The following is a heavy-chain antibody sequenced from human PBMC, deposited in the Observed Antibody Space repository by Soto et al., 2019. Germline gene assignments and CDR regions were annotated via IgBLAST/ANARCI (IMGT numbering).Heavy chain of an antibody. J-gene: IGHJ6*02. CDR2: ISAYNGNT. CDR3: ARDRIGYNHYYYGMDV. V-gene: IGHV1-18*01. Sequence: QVQLVQSGAEVKKPGASVKVSCKASGYTFTSYGISWVRQAPGQGLEWMGWISAYNGNTNYAQKLQGRVIMTTDTSTSTAYMELRSLRSDDTAVYYCARDRIGYNHYYYGMDVWGQGTTVTVSS. CDR1: GYTFTSYG. D-gene: IGHD5-18*01.